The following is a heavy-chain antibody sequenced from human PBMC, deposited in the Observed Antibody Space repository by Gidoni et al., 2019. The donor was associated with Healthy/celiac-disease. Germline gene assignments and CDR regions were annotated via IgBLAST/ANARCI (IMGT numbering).Heavy chain of an antibody. J-gene: IGHJ4*02. Sequence: QLQLQESGSGLVKPSQTLSLTCAVSGGSIRSGGYSWSWIRQPPGKGLEWIGYIYHSGSTYYNPSLKSRVTISVDRSKNQFSLKLSSVTAADTAVYYCARAASMRFLEWLFFDYWGQGTLVTVSS. CDR2: IYHSGST. CDR1: GGSIRSGGYS. D-gene: IGHD3-3*01. V-gene: IGHV4-30-2*01. CDR3: ARAASMRFLEWLFFDY.